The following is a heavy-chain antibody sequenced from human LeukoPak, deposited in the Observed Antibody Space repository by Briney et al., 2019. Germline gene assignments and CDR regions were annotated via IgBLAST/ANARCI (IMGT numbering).Heavy chain of an antibody. J-gene: IGHJ4*02. V-gene: IGHV1-69*04. Sequence: VASVKVSCKASGYTFTSYDINWVRQATGQGLEWMGRIIPILGIANYAQKFQGRVTITADKSTSTAYMELSSLRSEDTAVYYCARDTLLPGYSSGWEPDPSYYFDYWGQGTLVTVSS. CDR2: IIPILGIA. CDR1: GYTFTSYD. D-gene: IGHD6-19*01. CDR3: ARDTLLPGYSSGWEPDPSYYFDY.